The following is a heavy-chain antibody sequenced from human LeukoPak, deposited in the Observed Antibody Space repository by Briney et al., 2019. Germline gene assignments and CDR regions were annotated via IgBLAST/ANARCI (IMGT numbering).Heavy chain of an antibody. V-gene: IGHV4-4*02. CDR1: GGFISSSNW. CDR2: IYHSGST. D-gene: IGHD3-22*01. J-gene: IGHJ4*02. Sequence: SETLSLTCAVSGGFISSSNWWSWVRQPPGKGLEWIGEIYHSGSTNYNPSLKSRVTISVDKSKNQFSLKLSSVTAADTAVYYCARDLYDSSGYARDEDYWGQGTLVTVSS. CDR3: ARDLYDSSGYARDEDY.